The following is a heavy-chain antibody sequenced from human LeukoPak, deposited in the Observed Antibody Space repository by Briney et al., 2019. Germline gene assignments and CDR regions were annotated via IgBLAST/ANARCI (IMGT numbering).Heavy chain of an antibody. CDR3: AREGSGYDY. CDR2: INGSGGST. CDR1: GFTFSSYA. V-gene: IGHV3-23*01. Sequence: GGSLRLSCAASGFTFSSYAMSWVRQAPGKGLEWVSAINGSGGSTYYADSVKGRFTISRDNAKNSLYLQMNSLRVEDTAVYYCAREGSGYDYWGQGTLVTVSS. J-gene: IGHJ4*02. D-gene: IGHD2-15*01.